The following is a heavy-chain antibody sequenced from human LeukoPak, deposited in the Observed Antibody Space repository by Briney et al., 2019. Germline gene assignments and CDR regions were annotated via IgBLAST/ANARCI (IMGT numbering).Heavy chain of an antibody. V-gene: IGHV3-23*01. Sequence: SGGSLRLSCAAPGFTFSSYAMSWVRQAPGKGLEWVSAISGSGGSTYYADSVKGRFTISRDNSKNTPYLQMNSLRAEDTAVYYCAKLESNFDYWGQGTLVTVSS. D-gene: IGHD1-1*01. CDR2: ISGSGGST. CDR1: GFTFSSYA. J-gene: IGHJ4*02. CDR3: AKLESNFDY.